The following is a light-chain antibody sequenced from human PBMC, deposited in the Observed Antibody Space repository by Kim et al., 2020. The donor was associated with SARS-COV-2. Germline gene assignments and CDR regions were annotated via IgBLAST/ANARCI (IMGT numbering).Light chain of an antibody. CDR1: QSVSTD. J-gene: IGKJ5*01. CDR3: QQYKKWPAIT. CDR2: CAS. Sequence: SPGEKATLSCRTSQSVSTDLAWDQQKPGQAPRLVIYCASTRATGIPGRFSGSGSGKEFTLTNSSRQSEDLAVYYCQQYKKWPAITVGQGTRLEIK. V-gene: IGKV3D-15*01.